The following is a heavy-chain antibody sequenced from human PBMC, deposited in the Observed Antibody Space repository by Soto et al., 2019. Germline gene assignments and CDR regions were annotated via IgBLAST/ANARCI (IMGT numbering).Heavy chain of an antibody. D-gene: IGHD5-18*01. V-gene: IGHV1-58*02. CDR1: GFTFTSSA. CDR2: IVVGSGNT. Sequence: SVKVSFKASGFTFTSSAMQWVRQARGQRLEWIGWIVVGSGNTNYAQKFQERVTITRDMSTSTAYMELSSLRSEDTAVYYCAAGYSYGTDAFDIWGQGTMVTVSS. CDR3: AAGYSYGTDAFDI. J-gene: IGHJ3*02.